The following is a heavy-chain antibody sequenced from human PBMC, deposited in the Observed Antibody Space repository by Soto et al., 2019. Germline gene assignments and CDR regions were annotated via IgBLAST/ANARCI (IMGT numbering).Heavy chain of an antibody. CDR3: AIGPERITIFGVVTKEGYFDL. Sequence: QVQLQQWGAGLLKPSETLSLTCAVYGGSFSGYYWSWIRQPPGKGLEWIGEINHSGSTNYNPSLKSRVSMSIDTSKNQVSLKLSSVTAADTAVYYCAIGPERITIFGVVTKEGYFDLWGRGTLVTVSS. J-gene: IGHJ2*01. CDR2: INHSGST. D-gene: IGHD3-3*01. V-gene: IGHV4-34*01. CDR1: GGSFSGYY.